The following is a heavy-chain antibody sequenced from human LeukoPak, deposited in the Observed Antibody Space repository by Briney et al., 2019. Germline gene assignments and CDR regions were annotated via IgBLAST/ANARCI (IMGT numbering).Heavy chain of an antibody. CDR1: GGSISSGGYY. CDR2: IYYSGYT. J-gene: IGHJ3*02. CDR3: ARAVANTNYAFDI. V-gene: IGHV4-61*08. Sequence: SQTLSLTCTVSGGSISSGGYYWTWIRQPPGKGLEWIGYIYYSGYTNHNPSLESRVTISVDTSKNQFSLKLTSVTAADTAVYYCARAVANTNYAFDIWGQGTMVTVSS. D-gene: IGHD5-12*01.